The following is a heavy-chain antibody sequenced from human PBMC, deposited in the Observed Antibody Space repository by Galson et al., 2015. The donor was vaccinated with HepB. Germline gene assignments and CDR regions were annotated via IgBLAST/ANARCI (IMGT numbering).Heavy chain of an antibody. CDR1: GFTFSGSA. CDR3: TRDVLRFLEWGHQYNWFDP. V-gene: IGHV3-73*01. Sequence: SLRLSCAASGFTFSGSAIHWVRQPSGKGLEWVGRIRSKPNSYATTYAASVKGRFTISRDDSKNTAYLQMNSLKTEDTAVYYCTRDVLRFLEWGHQYNWFDPWGQGTLVTVSS. J-gene: IGHJ5*02. D-gene: IGHD3-3*01. CDR2: IRSKPNSYAT.